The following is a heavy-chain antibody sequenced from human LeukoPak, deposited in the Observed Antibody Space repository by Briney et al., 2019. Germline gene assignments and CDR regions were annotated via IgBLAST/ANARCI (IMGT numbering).Heavy chain of an antibody. Sequence: ASVKVSCKASGGTFSSYAISWVRQAPGQGLEWMGGIIPIFGTANYAQKFQGRVTITADESTSTAYMELSSLRSEDTAVYYCARGSLSVVAATLGFDYWGQGTLVTVSS. V-gene: IGHV1-69*13. D-gene: IGHD2-15*01. CDR1: GGTFSSYA. CDR2: IIPIFGTA. CDR3: ARGSLSVVAATLGFDY. J-gene: IGHJ4*02.